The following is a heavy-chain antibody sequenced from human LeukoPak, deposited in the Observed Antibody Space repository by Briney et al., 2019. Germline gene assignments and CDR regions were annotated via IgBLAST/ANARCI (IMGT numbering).Heavy chain of an antibody. CDR2: IYPGDSDT. Sequence: GESLKISCNGSGYSFTSYWIGLVRQTPGKGLEWMGIIYPGDSDTRYTPSFQGKVTIAADKSISTAYLQWSRLKASDTAMYYCARGYCSGGSCYWFDPWGQGTLVTVSS. J-gene: IGHJ5*02. V-gene: IGHV5-51*01. CDR3: ARGYCSGGSCYWFDP. CDR1: GYSFTSYW. D-gene: IGHD2-15*01.